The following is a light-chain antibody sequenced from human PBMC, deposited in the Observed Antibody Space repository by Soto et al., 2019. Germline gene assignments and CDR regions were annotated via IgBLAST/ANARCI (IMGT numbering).Light chain of an antibody. J-gene: IGKJ1*01. CDR3: QQYNSYPWT. CDR1: QSISSW. V-gene: IGKV1-5*03. Sequence: DIQMTQSPYTLSASVGDRVTITCRASQSISSWLAWYQQKPGKAPKLLIYKASSLESGVPSRFSGSGSGTEFTLTISSLQPDEFATYYCQQYNSYPWTFGQVTKVDIK. CDR2: KAS.